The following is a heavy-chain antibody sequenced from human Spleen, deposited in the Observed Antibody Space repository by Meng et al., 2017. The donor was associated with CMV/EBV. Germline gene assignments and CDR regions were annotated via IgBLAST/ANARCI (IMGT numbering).Heavy chain of an antibody. V-gene: IGHV3-23*01. J-gene: IGHJ4*02. CDR1: GGTFSTYA. CDR2: ISGSCGGT. Sequence: SCKASGGTFSTYAMSWVRQAPGKGLEWVSIISGSCGGTYYADSVKGRFTISRNNSKSTLYLQMNSLRAEDTAVYYCARTTFPYDSFDYWGQGTLVTVSS. D-gene: IGHD3-22*01. CDR3: ARTTFPYDSFDY.